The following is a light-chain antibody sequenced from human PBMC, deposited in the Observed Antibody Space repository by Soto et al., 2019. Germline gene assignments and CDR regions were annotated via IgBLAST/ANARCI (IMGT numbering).Light chain of an antibody. CDR2: WAS. V-gene: IGKV4-1*01. CDR1: QSVLYSSNNKNY. J-gene: IGKJ2*01. CDR3: QQYYSTTPT. Sequence: DIVMTQSPDSLAVSLGERATINCKSSQSVLYSSNNKNYLAWYQQKPGQPPKIVIYWASTRESGVPDRFSGSGSGTDFTLTISSLQAEDVAVYYCQQYYSTTPTFGQGTELEI.